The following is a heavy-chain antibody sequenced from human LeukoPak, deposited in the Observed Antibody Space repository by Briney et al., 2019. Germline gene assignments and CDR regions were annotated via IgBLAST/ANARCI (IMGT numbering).Heavy chain of an antibody. J-gene: IGHJ3*02. CDR3: ARADTYDAFDI. CDR1: GGSFSGYY. V-gene: IGHV4-34*01. CDR2: IYHSGST. Sequence: PSETLSLTCAVYGGSFSGYYWSWIRQPPGKGLEWIGSIYHSGSTYYNPSLKSRVTISVDTSKNQFSLKLSSVTAADTAVYYCARADTYDAFDIWGQGTMVTVSS. D-gene: IGHD3-16*01.